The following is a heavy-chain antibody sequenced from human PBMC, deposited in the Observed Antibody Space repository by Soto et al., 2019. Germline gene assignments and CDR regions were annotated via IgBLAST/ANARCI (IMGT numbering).Heavy chain of an antibody. CDR3: ARDPYHYDFWSGYYPPRGDYYYYGMDV. CDR2: ISSSSSYI. D-gene: IGHD3-3*01. CDR1: GFTFSSYS. Sequence: EVQLVESGGGLVKPGGSLRLSCAASGFTFSSYSMNWVRQAPGKGLEWVSSISSSSSYIYYADSVKGRFTISRDNAKNSLYLQMNSLRAEDTAVYYCARDPYHYDFWSGYYPPRGDYYYYGMDVWGQGTTVTVSS. J-gene: IGHJ6*02. V-gene: IGHV3-21*01.